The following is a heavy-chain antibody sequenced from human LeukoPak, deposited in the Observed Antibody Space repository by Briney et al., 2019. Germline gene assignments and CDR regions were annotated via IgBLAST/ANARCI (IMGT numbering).Heavy chain of an antibody. V-gene: IGHV5-51*01. CDR2: IYPGDSDT. Sequence: GESLKIFCKGSGCSFTSYWIGWVRQMPGKGLEWMGIIYPGDSDTRYSPSFQGQVTISADKSISTAYLQWSSLKASDTAMYYCARNWSGYWRTGEAFDIWGQGTMVTVSS. CDR1: GCSFTSYW. J-gene: IGHJ3*02. D-gene: IGHD3-3*01. CDR3: ARNWSGYWRTGEAFDI.